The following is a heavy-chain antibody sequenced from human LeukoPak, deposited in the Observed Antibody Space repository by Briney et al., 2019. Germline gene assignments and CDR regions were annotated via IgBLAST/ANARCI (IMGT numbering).Heavy chain of an antibody. CDR3: ARAGSGYYPFDD. D-gene: IGHD3-22*01. J-gene: IGHJ4*02. V-gene: IGHV4-59*01. CDR1: AGSISSYY. CDR2: VYYSGST. Sequence: PSETLSLTCTVSAGSISSYYWSWIRQPPGKGLEWIGYVYYSGSTNYNPSLKSRVTISVGTSNNQFSLKLSSVTAADTAVYYCARAGSGYYPFDDWGQGTLVTVSS.